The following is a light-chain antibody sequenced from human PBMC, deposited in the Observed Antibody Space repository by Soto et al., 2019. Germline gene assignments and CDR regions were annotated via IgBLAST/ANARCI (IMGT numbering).Light chain of an antibody. CDR1: QSLFYSSNNKNY. CDR2: WAS. J-gene: IGKJ2*01. V-gene: IGKV4-1*01. Sequence: DIVMTQSPDSLAVSLGERATINCKSSQSLFYSSNNKNYLAWYQQKPGQPPKLLIYWASTRESGVPDRFSGSGSGADFTLTISSLRAEDEAVYYCQQYYGIPYTFGQVTKLELK. CDR3: QQYYGIPYT.